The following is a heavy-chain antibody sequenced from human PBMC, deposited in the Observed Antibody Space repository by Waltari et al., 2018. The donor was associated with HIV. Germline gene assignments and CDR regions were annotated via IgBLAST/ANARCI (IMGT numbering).Heavy chain of an antibody. Sequence: QVHLQQSGPGLLQASQSIFVSCVISGYSVSSDTAAWIWFRQFPAGALEWLGKTYYRSEWHRDYAVSLKGRIIINSDTDSNQLSLQISSVTSADTATYYCGRDSYGFDTWGEGTHVIV. D-gene: IGHD3-16*01. CDR3: GRDSYGFDT. CDR2: TYYRSEWHR. V-gene: IGHV6-1*01. J-gene: IGHJ5*02. CDR1: GYSVSSDTAA.